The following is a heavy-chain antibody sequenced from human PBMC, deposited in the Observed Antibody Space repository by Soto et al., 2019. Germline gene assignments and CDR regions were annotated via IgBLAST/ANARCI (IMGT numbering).Heavy chain of an antibody. CDR2: MNPNSGNT. CDR3: AREKTSYGMDV. V-gene: IGHV1-8*01. J-gene: IGHJ6*02. Sequence: ASVKVSCKASGYTFTRSGISWVRQATGQGLEWMGWMNPNSGNTGYAQKFQGRVTMTRNTSISTAYMELSSLRSEDTAVYYCAREKTSYGMDVWGQGTTVTVSS. CDR1: GYTFTRSG.